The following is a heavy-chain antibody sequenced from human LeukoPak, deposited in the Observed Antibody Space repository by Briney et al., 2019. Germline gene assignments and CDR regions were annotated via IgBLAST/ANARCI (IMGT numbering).Heavy chain of an antibody. Sequence: ASVKVSCKASGYTFTSYYMHWVRQAPGQGLEWMGIINPSGGSTSYAQKFQGRVTMTRDTSTSIVYMELSSLRSEDTAVYYCARDRGSKRVAYCGGDCYIGYFDLWGRGTLVTVSS. CDR3: ARDRGSKRVAYCGGDCYIGYFDL. J-gene: IGHJ2*01. CDR1: GYTFTSYY. D-gene: IGHD2-21*02. CDR2: INPSGGST. V-gene: IGHV1-46*01.